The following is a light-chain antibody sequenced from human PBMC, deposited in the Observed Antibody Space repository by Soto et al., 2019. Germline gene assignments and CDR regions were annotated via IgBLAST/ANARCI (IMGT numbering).Light chain of an antibody. CDR2: DAS. V-gene: IGKV3-11*01. Sequence: EIVLTQSPATLSLSPGEGATLSCRASQSISNSLAWYQQTPGQAPRIXXYDASNRATGITARFSGSGSGTDFTLTISSLEPEDFAVYYCQQRGEWPPGATFGQGKRWRL. CDR3: QQRGEWPPGAT. CDR1: QSISNS. J-gene: IGKJ5*01.